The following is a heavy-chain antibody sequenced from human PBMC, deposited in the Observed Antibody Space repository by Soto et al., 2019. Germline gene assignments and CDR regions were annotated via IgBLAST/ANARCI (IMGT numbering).Heavy chain of an antibody. Sequence: PSETLSLTCTVSGGSISSSSYYWGWIRQPPGKGLEWIGSIYYSGSTYYNPSLKSRVTISVDTSKTQFSLKLSSVTAADTAVYYCARRVYYGSGSYLFYYCGQGTLVPGSS. CDR2: IYYSGST. D-gene: IGHD3-10*01. CDR1: GGSISSSSYY. CDR3: ARRVYYGSGSYLFYY. J-gene: IGHJ4*02. V-gene: IGHV4-39*01.